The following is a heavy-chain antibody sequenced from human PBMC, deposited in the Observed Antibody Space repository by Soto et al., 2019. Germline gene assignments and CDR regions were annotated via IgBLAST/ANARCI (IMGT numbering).Heavy chain of an antibody. J-gene: IGHJ4*02. D-gene: IGHD3-3*01. CDR1: GGSFGKSA. CDR2: FIPVYRTL. V-gene: IGHV1-69*13. CDR3: ATGVIWIGYFTVDS. Sequence: ASVKVSCKASGGSFGKSAINWVRQTPGQGLEWLGGFIPVYRTLNYAQKFQGSVTITADESTGTAYMTLSSLASDDTAVHYCATGVIWIGYFTVDSWGQGTRVTVSS.